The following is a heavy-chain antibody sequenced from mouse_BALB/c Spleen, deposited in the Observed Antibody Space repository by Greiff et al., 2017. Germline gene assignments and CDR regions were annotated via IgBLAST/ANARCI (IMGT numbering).Heavy chain of an antibody. J-gene: IGHJ2*01. CDR3: ARERWYSFDY. Sequence: QVQLQQSGPQLVRPGASVKISCKASGYSFTSYWMHWVKQRPGQGLEWIGMIDPSDSETRLNQKFKDKATLTVDKSSSTAYMQLSSPTSEDSAVYYCARERWYSFDYWGQGTTLTVSP. V-gene: IGHV1S127*01. CDR1: GYSFTSYW. CDR2: IDPSDSET. D-gene: IGHD2-1*01.